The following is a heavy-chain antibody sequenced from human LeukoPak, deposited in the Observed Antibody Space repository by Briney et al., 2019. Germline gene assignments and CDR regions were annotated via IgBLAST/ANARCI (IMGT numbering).Heavy chain of an antibody. J-gene: IGHJ5*02. CDR2: LNPNSGGT. CDR1: TITVYD. V-gene: IGHV1-2*02. D-gene: IGHD3-10*01. CDR3: ARALWFGESLTWFDP. Sequence: TITVYDKNGERGAPGHGLERMGWLNPNSGGTNYAQKFQGRVTMTRDTSISTAYMELSRLRSDDTAVYYCARALWFGESLTWFDPWGQGTLVTVSS.